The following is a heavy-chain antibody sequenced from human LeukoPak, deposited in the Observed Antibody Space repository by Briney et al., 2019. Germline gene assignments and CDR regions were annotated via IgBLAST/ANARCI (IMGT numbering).Heavy chain of an antibody. J-gene: IGHJ5*02. CDR3: ARGRGIAARPHWFDP. Sequence: PSETLSLTCAVYGGSFSGYYWSWIRQPPGKGLEWIGEINHSGSTNYNPSLKSRVTISVDTSKNQFSLKLSSVTAADTAVYYCARGRGIAARPHWFDPWGQGTLVTVSS. D-gene: IGHD6-6*01. CDR2: INHSGST. CDR1: GGSFSGYY. V-gene: IGHV4-34*01.